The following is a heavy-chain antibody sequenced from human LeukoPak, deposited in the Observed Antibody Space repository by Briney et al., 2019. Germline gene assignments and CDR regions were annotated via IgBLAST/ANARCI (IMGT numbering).Heavy chain of an antibody. V-gene: IGHV3-33*01. Sequence: ALIWYDGSNKYYGDSVKGRFTISRDSSKNTLYLQMNSLRAEDTAVYYCARELGSNWFDPWGQGTLVTVSS. D-gene: IGHD6-25*01. CDR3: ARELGSNWFDP. J-gene: IGHJ5*02. CDR2: IWYDGSNK.